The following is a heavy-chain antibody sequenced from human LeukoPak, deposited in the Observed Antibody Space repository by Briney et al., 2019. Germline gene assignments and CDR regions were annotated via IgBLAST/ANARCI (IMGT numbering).Heavy chain of an antibody. D-gene: IGHD3-22*01. J-gene: IGHJ4*02. CDR2: IYPGDSDT. V-gene: IGHV5-51*01. CDR3: ARQFRDSSGYYSYYFDY. Sequence: GESLKISCKGSGYSFTTYWIGWVRQMPARGREWMVIIYPGDSDTRYSPSFQGQVTISADKSISTAYLQWSSLKASDTAMYYCARQFRDSSGYYSYYFDYWGQGTLVTVSS. CDR1: GYSFTTYW.